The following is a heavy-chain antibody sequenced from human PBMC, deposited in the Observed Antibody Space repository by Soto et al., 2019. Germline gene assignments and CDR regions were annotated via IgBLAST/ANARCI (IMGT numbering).Heavy chain of an antibody. Sequence: GGSLRLSCEASGFTFNYYPMAWVRQAPGKGLEWVASIFGSDAVIYSEDSVQGRFTISRDNSKYTLYLQMRSLRVEDTAVYHCAKYGTRTTPHYLDSWGQGTLVTVSS. CDR3: AKYGTRTTPHYLDS. CDR2: IFGSDAVI. CDR1: GFTFNYYP. D-gene: IGHD1-1*01. J-gene: IGHJ4*02. V-gene: IGHV3-23*01.